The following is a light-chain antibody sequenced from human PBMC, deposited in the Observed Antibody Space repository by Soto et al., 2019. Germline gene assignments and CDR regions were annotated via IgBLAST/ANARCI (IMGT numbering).Light chain of an antibody. Sequence: DIQMTQSPSSLSASVGDSVTITCQASQDIRRYLNWYPHKPGKAPKLLIYDASNLETGVPSQFSGRGSGTDFTLNTNSLQHDDIAPYYGQRYDDLPPTFGQGNNL. CDR1: QDIRRY. CDR2: DAS. CDR3: QRYDDLPPT. V-gene: IGKV1-33*01. J-gene: IGKJ2*01.